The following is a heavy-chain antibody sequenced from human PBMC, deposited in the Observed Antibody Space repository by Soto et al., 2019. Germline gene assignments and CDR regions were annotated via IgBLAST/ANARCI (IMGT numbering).Heavy chain of an antibody. Sequence: PGGSLRLSCAASGFTFSSYAMSWVRQAPGKGLEWVSAISGSGGSTYYADSVKGRFTISRDNSKNTLYPQMNSLRAEDTAVYYCAPASTVVVVAATSHWGQGTLVTVSS. CDR3: APASTVVVVAATSH. D-gene: IGHD2-15*01. V-gene: IGHV3-23*01. J-gene: IGHJ4*02. CDR2: ISGSGGST. CDR1: GFTFSSYA.